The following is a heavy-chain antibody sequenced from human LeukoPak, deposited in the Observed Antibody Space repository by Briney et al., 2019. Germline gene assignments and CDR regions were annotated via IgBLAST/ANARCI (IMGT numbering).Heavy chain of an antibody. CDR1: GGSFSGYY. V-gene: IGHV4-34*01. Sequence: SETLSLTCAVYGGSFSGYYWSWIRQPPGKGLEWIGEINHSGSTNYNPSLKSRVTISVDTSKNQFSLKLSSVTAADTAVYYCARVGGYYDSSGYYYYYYYYMDVWGKGTTVTVSS. J-gene: IGHJ6*03. CDR3: ARVGGYYDSSGYYYYYYYYMDV. CDR2: INHSGST. D-gene: IGHD3-22*01.